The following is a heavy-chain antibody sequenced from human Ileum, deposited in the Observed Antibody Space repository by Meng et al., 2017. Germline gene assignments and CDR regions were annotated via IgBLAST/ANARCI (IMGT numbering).Heavy chain of an antibody. D-gene: IGHD7-27*01. CDR2: AST. CDR1: GGSVSSAGYQ. V-gene: IGHV4-61*08. Sequence: QVHQQAAGPGLVRPSPTLSLICTVAGGSVSSAGYQWGWIRQPPGKGLEWIGYASTNYNPSLKSRVTIALDTSKNQFSLKLSSVTAADTAVYYCARDHWGSLDYWGQGILVTVSS. J-gene: IGHJ4*02. CDR3: ARDHWGSLDY.